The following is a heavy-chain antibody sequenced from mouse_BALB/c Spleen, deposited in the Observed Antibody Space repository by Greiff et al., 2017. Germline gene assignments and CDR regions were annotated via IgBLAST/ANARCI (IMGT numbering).Heavy chain of an antibody. CDR1: GDSITSGY. CDR2: ISYSGST. CDR3: ARLDYGRLAWFAY. Sequence: DVQLQESGPSLVKPSQTLSLTCSVTGDSITSGYWNWIRKFPGNKLEYMGYISYSGSTYYNPSLKSRISITRDTSKNQYYLQLNSVTTEDTATYYCARLDYGRLAWFAYWGQGTLVTVSA. J-gene: IGHJ3*01. D-gene: IGHD1-1*01. V-gene: IGHV3-8*02.